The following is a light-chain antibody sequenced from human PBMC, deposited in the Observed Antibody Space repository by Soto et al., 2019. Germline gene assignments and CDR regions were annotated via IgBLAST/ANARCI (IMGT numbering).Light chain of an antibody. CDR3: QHFGGTTFT. CDR1: QSVSSSY. V-gene: IGKV3-20*01. J-gene: IGKJ5*01. CDR2: GAF. Sequence: EIVLTQSPGTLPLSPGEGATLSCRASQSVSSSYIGWYQQRPGQTPSLLIYGAFARAAGIPDRFGGSGCGTHFTLTTSRPEPGDFAVDYCQHFGGTTFTFGRGKRLEIK.